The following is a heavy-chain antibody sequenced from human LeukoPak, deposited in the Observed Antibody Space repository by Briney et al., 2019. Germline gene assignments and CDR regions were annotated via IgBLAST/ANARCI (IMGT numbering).Heavy chain of an antibody. V-gene: IGHV3-7*01. CDR2: IKQDGSEK. J-gene: IGHJ6*03. CDR3: AKVGCSSTSCYYVYYYYYYMDV. Sequence: PGGSLRLSCAASGFTFSSYWMSWVRQAPGKGLEWVANIKQDGSEKYYVDSVKGRFTISRDNSKNTVYLQMNSLRPEDTAVYYCAKVGCSSTSCYYVYYYYYYMDVWGKGTTVTVSS. D-gene: IGHD2-2*01. CDR1: GFTFSSYW.